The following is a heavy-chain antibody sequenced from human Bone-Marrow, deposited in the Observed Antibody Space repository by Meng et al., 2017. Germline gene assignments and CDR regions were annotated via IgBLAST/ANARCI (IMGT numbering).Heavy chain of an antibody. Sequence: QVQLQQGGAGLLQPSETLSLTCAVYGGSFSGYYWSWIRQPPGKGLEWIGEINHSGSTNYNPSLKSRVTISVDTSKNQFSLKLSSVTAADTAVYYCARDNTMIGSFDYWGQGTLVTVSS. CDR1: GGSFSGYY. V-gene: IGHV4-34*01. D-gene: IGHD3-22*01. CDR3: ARDNTMIGSFDY. J-gene: IGHJ4*02. CDR2: INHSGST.